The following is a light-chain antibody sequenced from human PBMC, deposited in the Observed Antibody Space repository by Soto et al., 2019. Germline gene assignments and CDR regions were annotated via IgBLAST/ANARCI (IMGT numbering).Light chain of an antibody. CDR3: QQYNNCPLT. CDR1: QTVRSL. CDR2: DAS. J-gene: IGKJ4*01. Sequence: EIVLTQSPATLSSSPGERATLSCRASQTVRSLLAWYQQKPGQAPRLLIYDASNMATGIPARFSGSGSGTDFTLTISSLEPEDFAVYYCQQYNNCPLTFGGGTKVEIK. V-gene: IGKV3-11*01.